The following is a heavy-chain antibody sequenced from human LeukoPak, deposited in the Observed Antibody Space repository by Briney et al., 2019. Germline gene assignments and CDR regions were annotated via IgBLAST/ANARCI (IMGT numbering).Heavy chain of an antibody. D-gene: IGHD1-26*01. CDR1: GFTFSSYS. CDR3: ARGVGSGSPKYGMDV. J-gene: IGHJ6*02. V-gene: IGHV3-21*01. CDR2: ISSSSSYI. Sequence: GGSLRLSCAASGFTFSSYSMNWVRQAPGKGLEWVSSISSSSSYIYYADSVKDRFTISRDNAKNSLYLQMNSLRAEDTAVYYCARGVGSGSPKYGMDVWGQGTTVTVSS.